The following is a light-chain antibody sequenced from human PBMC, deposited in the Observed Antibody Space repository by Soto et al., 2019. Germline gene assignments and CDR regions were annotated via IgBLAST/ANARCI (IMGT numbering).Light chain of an antibody. Sequence: EIVMTQSPATLSVSPGERATLSCRASQSVSSNLAWYQQKPGQAPRLLIYGASTRAAGIPARFSGSGSGTEFTLTISSLQSEDVAVYYCQQYNNWPGTFGQGTKVEIK. CDR2: GAS. J-gene: IGKJ1*01. CDR1: QSVSSN. CDR3: QQYNNWPGT. V-gene: IGKV3-15*01.